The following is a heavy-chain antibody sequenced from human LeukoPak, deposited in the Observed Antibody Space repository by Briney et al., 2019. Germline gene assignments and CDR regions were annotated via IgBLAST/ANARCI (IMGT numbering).Heavy chain of an antibody. D-gene: IGHD3-10*01. CDR1: GFNFSDYY. V-gene: IGHV3-11*01. Sequence: GGSLRLSCVGSGFNFSDYYMSWIRQAPGKGLEWISYISPNDVNRYYVDAVKGRFAVSKDNAKNSLFLQMKSLRVEDTAVYYCAGSGSPGDYWGQGTLVTVSS. CDR2: ISPNDVNR. CDR3: AGSGSPGDY. J-gene: IGHJ4*02.